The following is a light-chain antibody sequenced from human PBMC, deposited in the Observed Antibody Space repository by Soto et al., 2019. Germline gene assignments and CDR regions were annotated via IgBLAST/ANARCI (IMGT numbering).Light chain of an antibody. CDR2: GSS. J-gene: IGKJ4*01. V-gene: IGKV3-15*01. CDR3: QQYDNWPLT. CDR1: QSVRDN. Sequence: ETVMTQSPATLSVSPGERATLSCRASQSVRDNVAWYQQQTGQAPMLLLYGSSIRSTGIPARFSGSGSETEFTLTISSLQSEDFALYFCQQYDNWPLTFGGGTKVEVK.